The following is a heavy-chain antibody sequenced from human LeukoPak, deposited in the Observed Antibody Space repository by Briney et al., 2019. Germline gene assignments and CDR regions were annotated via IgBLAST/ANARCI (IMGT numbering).Heavy chain of an antibody. Sequence: GGSLRLSCAASGFTFSSYGMHWVRQAPGKGLEWVAVISYDGSNKYYADSVKGRFTISRDNSKKTLYLQMNSLRAEDTAVYYCARDLQVNAGYNFDVFDVWGQGTMVTVSS. CDR1: GFTFSSYG. J-gene: IGHJ3*01. CDR2: ISYDGSNK. CDR3: ARDLQVNAGYNFDVFDV. D-gene: IGHD5-24*01. V-gene: IGHV3-30*03.